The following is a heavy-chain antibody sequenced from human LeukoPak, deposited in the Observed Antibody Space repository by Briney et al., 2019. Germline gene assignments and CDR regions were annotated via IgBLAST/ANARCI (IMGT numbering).Heavy chain of an antibody. J-gene: IGHJ5*02. CDR3: ARHGYYYDFWSGYLNWFDP. V-gene: IGHV4-4*09. Sequence: SETLSLTCTVSGGSISSYYWSWIRQPPGKGLEWIGYIYTSGSTNYNPSLKSRVTISVDTSKNQFSRKLSSVTAADTAVYYCARHGYYYDFWSGYLNWFDPWGQGTLVAVSS. CDR1: GGSISSYY. CDR2: IYTSGST. D-gene: IGHD3-3*01.